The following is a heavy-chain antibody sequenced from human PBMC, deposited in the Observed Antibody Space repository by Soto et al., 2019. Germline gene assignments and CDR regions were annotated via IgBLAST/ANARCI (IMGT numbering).Heavy chain of an antibody. V-gene: IGHV1-24*01. Sequence: ASVKVSCKVSGYTLTELSMHWVRQAPGKGLEWMGGFDPEDGETIYAQKFQGRVTMTEDTSTDTAYMELSSLRSEDTAVYYCATGAIVVVTAPPGYYYGMDVWGQGTTVTVSS. CDR1: GYTLTELS. CDR2: FDPEDGET. CDR3: ATGAIVVVTAPPGYYYGMDV. J-gene: IGHJ6*02. D-gene: IGHD2-21*02.